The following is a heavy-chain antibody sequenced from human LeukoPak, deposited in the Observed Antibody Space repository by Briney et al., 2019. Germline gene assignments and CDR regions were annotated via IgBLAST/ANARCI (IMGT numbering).Heavy chain of an antibody. CDR1: GGSISSSDHY. V-gene: IGHV4-39*01. J-gene: IGHJ2*01. CDR3: ARLWYGANPPSYWYFDL. CDR2: IHYSGST. Sequence: PSETLSLTCTVSGGSISSSDHYWGWVRQPPGKGLEDIGSIHYSGSTYYNPSLKSRVTISVDTSKNQFSLKLTSVTAADTAVYYCARLWYGANPPSYWYFDLWGRGTLVTVSS. D-gene: IGHD4-23*01.